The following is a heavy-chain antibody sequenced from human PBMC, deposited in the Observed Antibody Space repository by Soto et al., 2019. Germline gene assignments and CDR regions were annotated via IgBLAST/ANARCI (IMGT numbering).Heavy chain of an antibody. J-gene: IGHJ4*02. Sequence: EGSLRLSCAGSGFPFSSYAMSWVRQAPEKGLEWVSALRDSGVSPYYADSVKGRFTISRDNSKNTLYLQMNSLRAEDTAVYYCAKAPIVVVITLLFDYWGQGTLVTVSS. D-gene: IGHD3-22*01. CDR2: LRDSGVSP. CDR3: AKAPIVVVITLLFDY. CDR1: GFPFSSYA. V-gene: IGHV3-23*01.